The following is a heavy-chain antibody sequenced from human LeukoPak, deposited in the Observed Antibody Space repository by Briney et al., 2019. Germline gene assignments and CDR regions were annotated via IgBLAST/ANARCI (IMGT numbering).Heavy chain of an antibody. Sequence: GRALRLSCAASGFTFSSYGMHWVREAPGQGLGSGAVMSYDGSNKYYADSVKGRFTISRDNSKNTLYLQMNSLRAEDTAVYYCASDIVVVPAKPLVDYWGQGTLVTVSS. J-gene: IGHJ4*02. D-gene: IGHD2-2*01. V-gene: IGHV3-30*03. CDR3: ASDIVVVPAKPLVDY. CDR2: MSYDGSNK. CDR1: GFTFSSYG.